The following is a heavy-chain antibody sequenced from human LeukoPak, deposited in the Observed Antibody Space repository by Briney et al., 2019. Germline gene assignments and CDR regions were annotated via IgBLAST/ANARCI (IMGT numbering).Heavy chain of an antibody. J-gene: IGHJ6*02. CDR3: AKDLSDYGDYGVRYYYYGMDV. CDR2: ISYDGSNK. D-gene: IGHD4-17*01. Sequence: GGSLRLSCAASGFTFSSYGMHWVRQAPGKGLEWVAVISYDGSNKYYADSVKGRFTISRDNSKNTLYLQMNSLRAEDTAVYYCAKDLSDYGDYGVRYYYYGMDVWGQGTTVTVSS. CDR1: GFTFSSYG. V-gene: IGHV3-30*18.